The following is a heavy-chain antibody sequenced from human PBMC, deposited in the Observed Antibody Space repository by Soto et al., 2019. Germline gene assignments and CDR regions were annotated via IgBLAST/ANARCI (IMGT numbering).Heavy chain of an antibody. J-gene: IGHJ3*02. CDR2: INHSGST. CDR3: ARGIAAWDAFDI. CDR1: GGSFSGYY. D-gene: IGHD6-13*01. Sequence: TLSLTCAVYGGSFSGYYWSWIRQPPGKGLEWIGEINHSGSTNYNPSLKSRVTISVDTSKNQFSLKLSSVTAADTAVYYCARGIAAWDAFDIWGQGTMVTVSS. V-gene: IGHV4-34*01.